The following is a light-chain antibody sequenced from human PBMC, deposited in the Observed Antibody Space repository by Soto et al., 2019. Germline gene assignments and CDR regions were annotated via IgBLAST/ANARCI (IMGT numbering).Light chain of an antibody. CDR1: QSIRTW. V-gene: IGKV1-5*03. CDR3: QQYSTYLWT. Sequence: DIQMTQSPSTLSASVGXRVTMTCRASQSIRTWLAWYQQKPGKAPRLLMYQASSLKSGVPSRFSGSGSETDFTLTITSLQPDDTATYFCQQYSTYLWTFGQGTKVDIK. CDR2: QAS. J-gene: IGKJ1*01.